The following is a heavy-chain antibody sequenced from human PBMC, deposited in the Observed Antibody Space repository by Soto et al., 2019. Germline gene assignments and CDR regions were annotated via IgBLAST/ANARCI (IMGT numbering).Heavy chain of an antibody. D-gene: IGHD3-10*01. Sequence: GGSLRLSCAASGFTFSSYWMSWVRQAPGKGLEWVANIKQDGSEKYYVDSVKGRFTISRDNAKNSLYLQMNSLRAEDTAVYYCARDKTYYYGSGSYSYWGQGTLDTVSS. CDR1: GFTFSSYW. J-gene: IGHJ4*02. V-gene: IGHV3-7*03. CDR3: ARDKTYYYGSGSYSY. CDR2: IKQDGSEK.